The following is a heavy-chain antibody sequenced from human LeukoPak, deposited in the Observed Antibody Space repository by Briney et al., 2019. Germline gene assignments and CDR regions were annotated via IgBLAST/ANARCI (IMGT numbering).Heavy chain of an antibody. CDR3: ARGSGASYYNY. J-gene: IGHJ4*02. CDR1: GFTFRSHW. D-gene: IGHD1-26*01. Sequence: GGSLRLSCAASGFTFRSHWMSWVRQAPEKGLEWVANINQDGSDEDYVDSVKGRFTISRDNAQNALYLQMSSLRADDTAVYYCARGSGASYYNYWGQGTQVTVFS. CDR2: INQDGSDE. V-gene: IGHV3-7*01.